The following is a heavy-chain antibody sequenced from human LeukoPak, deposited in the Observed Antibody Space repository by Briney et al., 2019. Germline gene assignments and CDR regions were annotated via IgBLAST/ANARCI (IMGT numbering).Heavy chain of an antibody. J-gene: IGHJ5*02. Sequence: ASVKVSCKASGYTFTGYYIDWVRQAPGQGLELMGWINPNSGGTNYAPRVHDRVTMTRDTSMNTAYLELNNLGSDDTAIYYYTRVHGDTLLRGVLTWLDPWGQGT. D-gene: IGHD3-10*01. CDR1: GYTFTGYY. CDR2: INPNSGGT. CDR3: TRVHGDTLLRGVLTWLDP. V-gene: IGHV1-2*02.